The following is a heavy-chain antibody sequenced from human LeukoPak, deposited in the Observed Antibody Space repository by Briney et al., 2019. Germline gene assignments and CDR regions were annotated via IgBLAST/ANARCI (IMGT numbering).Heavy chain of an antibody. CDR3: ARVTMVRGAHYGMDV. Sequence: PSETLSLTCTVSGGSISSGDYYWSWIRQPPGKGLEWIGYIYYSGSTYYNPSLKSRVTISVDTPKNQFSLKLSSVTAADTAVYYCARVTMVRGAHYGMDVWGQGTTVTVSS. CDR1: GGSISSGDYY. CDR2: IYYSGST. D-gene: IGHD3-10*01. V-gene: IGHV4-30-4*02. J-gene: IGHJ6*02.